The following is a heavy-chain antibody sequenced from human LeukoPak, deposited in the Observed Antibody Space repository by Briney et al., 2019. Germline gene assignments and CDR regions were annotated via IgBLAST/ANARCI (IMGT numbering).Heavy chain of an antibody. J-gene: IGHJ4*02. CDR3: AKDLEVWFGELLSSSDY. Sequence: GGSLRLSCAASGFTFSIYAMHWVRQAPGKGLEWASAISGSGGSTYYADSVKGRFTISRDNSKNTLYLQMNSLRAEDTAVYYCAKDLEVWFGELLSSSDYWGQGTLVTVSS. CDR1: GFTFSIYA. V-gene: IGHV3-23*01. D-gene: IGHD3-10*01. CDR2: ISGSGGST.